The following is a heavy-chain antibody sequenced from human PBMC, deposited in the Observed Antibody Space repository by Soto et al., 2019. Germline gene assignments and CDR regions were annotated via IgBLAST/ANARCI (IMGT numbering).Heavy chain of an antibody. CDR1: GFTFSSYA. D-gene: IGHD4-17*01. CDR3: AKIRDYGGNSGAFDI. V-gene: IGHV3-30*18. Sequence: PGGSLRLSCSASGFTFSSYAMHWVRQAPGKGLEWVAVISYDGSNKYYADSVKGRFTISRDNSKNTLYLQMNSLRAEDTAVYYCAKIRDYGGNSGAFDIWGQGTMVTVSS. J-gene: IGHJ3*02. CDR2: ISYDGSNK.